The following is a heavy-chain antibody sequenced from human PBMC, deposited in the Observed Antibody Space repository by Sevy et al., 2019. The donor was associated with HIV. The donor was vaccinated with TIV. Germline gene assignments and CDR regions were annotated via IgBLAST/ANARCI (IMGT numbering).Heavy chain of an antibody. J-gene: IGHJ4*02. D-gene: IGHD6-19*01. CDR1: GFTFSTYA. V-gene: IGHV3-23*01. CDR2: ISGSGVTT. CDR3: AKAGVRVGGTFDLFYFDY. Sequence: GGSLRLSCAASGFTFSTYAMSWVRQAPGKGLEWVSGISGSGVTTYYADSLKGRFTISRDNSKTTQYLQMTSLTAEDTAVYYCAKAGVRVGGTFDLFYFDYWGQGTLVTVSS.